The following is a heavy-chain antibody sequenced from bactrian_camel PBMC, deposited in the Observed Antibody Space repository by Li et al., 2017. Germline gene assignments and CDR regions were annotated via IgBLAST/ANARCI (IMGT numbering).Heavy chain of an antibody. CDR3: AAGRRCGEGRTDTYNY. D-gene: IGHD1*01. CDR2: IYLNGVST. J-gene: IGHJ4*01. CDR1: GYTPSRHC. Sequence: HVQLVESGGGSVQAGDSVRLSCAASGYTPSRHCMAWFRQAPGMEREGVASIYLNGVSTYYPDSVKGRFTISEDDDENTVYLQVKRLKPEDTGMYYCAAGRRCGEGRTDTYNYGGQGTQVTVS. V-gene: IGHV3-3*01.